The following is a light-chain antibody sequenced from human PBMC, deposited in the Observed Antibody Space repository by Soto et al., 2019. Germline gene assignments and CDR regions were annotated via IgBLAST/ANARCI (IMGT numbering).Light chain of an antibody. Sequence: SSELTQPLSVSVALGQTARITCGGDNIGTKNVRWYQHKPGQAPVLVMYSDSNRPSGIPERFSGSNSGNTATLTIRRAQAGDEADYYCQVWDSSTYVFGTGTKVTVL. CDR2: SDS. V-gene: IGLV3-9*01. CDR3: QVWDSSTYV. CDR1: NIGTKN. J-gene: IGLJ1*01.